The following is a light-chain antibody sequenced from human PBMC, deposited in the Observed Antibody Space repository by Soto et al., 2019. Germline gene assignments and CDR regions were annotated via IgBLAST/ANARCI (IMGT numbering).Light chain of an antibody. V-gene: IGKV3-20*01. J-gene: IGKJ5*01. Sequence: EIVMTQSPATLPVSPGERATLSCRASQSVSRNLAWYQQRPGQAPRLLIYGASSRATGIPDRFSGSGSGTDFTLTISRLEPEDFAVYYCQQYGSSPPFTFGQGTRLEIK. CDR1: QSVSRN. CDR3: QQYGSSPPFT. CDR2: GAS.